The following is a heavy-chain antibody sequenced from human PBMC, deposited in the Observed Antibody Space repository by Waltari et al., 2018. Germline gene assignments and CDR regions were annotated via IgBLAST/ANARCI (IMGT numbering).Heavy chain of an antibody. Sequence: EVQLVESGGGLVQPGESLRLSCAASGFKIETFYMHWVRQAPGKGLVWVSRISSDGTSRNYADSGKGRFTISRDNAKNTLYLQMTSLRAEDTAVYYCARGQYGDSIWGLGAMVTVSS. CDR3: ARGQYGDSI. D-gene: IGHD4-17*01. CDR2: ISSDGTSR. J-gene: IGHJ3*02. V-gene: IGHV3-74*01. CDR1: GFKIETFY.